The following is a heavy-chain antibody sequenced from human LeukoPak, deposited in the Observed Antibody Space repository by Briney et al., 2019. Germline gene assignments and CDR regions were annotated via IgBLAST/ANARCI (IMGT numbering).Heavy chain of an antibody. CDR2: IKQDGSEK. Sequence: GGSLRLACAASGFTFSDYWMNWVRQAPGKGLEWVANIKQDGSEKYYVDSVKGRFTISRDNAKNSVFLQMDSLRAEDAAVYYCARARNSRYYFCPEYWGQGSLVTVSS. V-gene: IGHV3-7*01. CDR3: ARARNSRYYFCPEY. D-gene: IGHD3/OR15-3a*01. J-gene: IGHJ4*02. CDR1: GFTFSDYW.